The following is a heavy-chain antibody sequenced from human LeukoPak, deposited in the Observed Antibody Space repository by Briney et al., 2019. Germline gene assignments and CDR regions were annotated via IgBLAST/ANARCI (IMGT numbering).Heavy chain of an antibody. J-gene: IGHJ4*02. CDR2: IWYDGSNK. V-gene: IGHV3-33*06. CDR1: GFTFSSYG. Sequence: GGSLRLSCAASGFTFSSYGMHWVRQAPGKGLKWVAVIWYDGSNKYYADSVKGRFTISRDNSKNTLYLQMNSLRAEDTAVYYCAKGYSSGYLLDYWGQGTLVTVSS. CDR3: AKGYSSGYLLDY. D-gene: IGHD3-22*01.